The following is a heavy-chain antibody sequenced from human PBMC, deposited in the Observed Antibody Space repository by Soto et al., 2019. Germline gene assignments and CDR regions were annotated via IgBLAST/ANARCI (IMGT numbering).Heavy chain of an antibody. CDR3: ATSLLWCGEGWLDP. J-gene: IGHJ5*02. CDR2: IHYNGST. Sequence: QVQLQESGPGLVKPSQTLSLTCTVSGGSFNSGIYYWSWIRQHPGKGLEWIGFIHYNGSTYYNPYLPIRVTISFDTSKNQYSLRLRSVTPADTAMYYCATSLLWCGEGWLDPWGQGTLVTVSS. D-gene: IGHD3-10*01. CDR1: GGSFNSGIYY. V-gene: IGHV4-31*03.